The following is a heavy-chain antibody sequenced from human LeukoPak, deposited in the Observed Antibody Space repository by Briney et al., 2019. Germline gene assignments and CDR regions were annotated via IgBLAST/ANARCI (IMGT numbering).Heavy chain of an antibody. CDR1: GGSISSYY. Sequence: SETLSLTCTVSGGSISSYYWSWIRQPPGKGLEWIGYIYYSGSTNYNPSLKSRVTISVDTSKNQFSLKLSSVTAADTAVYYCERESASSVWYLAFDIWGQGTMVTVSS. V-gene: IGHV4-59*01. D-gene: IGHD6-19*01. CDR2: IYYSGST. CDR3: ERESASSVWYLAFDI. J-gene: IGHJ3*02.